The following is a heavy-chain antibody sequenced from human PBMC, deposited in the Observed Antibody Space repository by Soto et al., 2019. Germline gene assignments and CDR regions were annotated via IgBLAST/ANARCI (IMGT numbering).Heavy chain of an antibody. CDR2: INHSGST. Sequence: SETLSLTCAVYGGSFSGYYWSWIRQPPGKGLEWIGEINHSGSTNYNPSLKSRVTISVDTSKNQFSLKLSSVTAADTAVYYCARAKLYNWSPSTPLYYYGMDVWGQGTTVTVSS. V-gene: IGHV4-34*01. J-gene: IGHJ6*02. D-gene: IGHD1-20*01. CDR3: ARAKLYNWSPSTPLYYYGMDV. CDR1: GGSFSGYY.